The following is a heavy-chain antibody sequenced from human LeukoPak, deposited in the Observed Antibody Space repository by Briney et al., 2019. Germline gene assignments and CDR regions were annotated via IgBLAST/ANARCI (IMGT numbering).Heavy chain of an antibody. CDR2: INRDGSST. D-gene: IGHD1-26*01. CDR3: ASSWDSFFNYY. V-gene: IGHV3-74*01. J-gene: IGHJ4*02. CDR1: GFTFSTYW. Sequence: AGGSLRLSCAASGFTFSTYWMHWVRQAPGKGLVWVSRINRDGSSTNYADSVKGRFTISRDNAKNTLYLQMNSLRAEDTALYYCASSWDSFFNYYWGQVTLVTVS.